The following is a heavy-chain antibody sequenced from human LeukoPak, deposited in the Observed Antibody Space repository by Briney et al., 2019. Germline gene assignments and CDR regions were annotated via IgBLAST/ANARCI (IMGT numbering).Heavy chain of an antibody. CDR2: ISGSGGST. Sequence: GGSLRLSCAASGFTFSSFAMSWVRQAPGKGLEWVSAISGSGGSTYYADSVKGRFTISRDNSKNTLYLQMYSLRAEDTAVYYCAKEVAGPIDSSRLYQDYWGQGTLVTVSS. CDR3: AKEVAGPIDSSRLYQDY. V-gene: IGHV3-23*01. CDR1: GFTFSSFA. J-gene: IGHJ4*02. D-gene: IGHD2-2*02.